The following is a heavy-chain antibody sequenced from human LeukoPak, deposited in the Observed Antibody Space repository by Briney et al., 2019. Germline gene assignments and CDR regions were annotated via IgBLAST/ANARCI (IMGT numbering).Heavy chain of an antibody. CDR3: ASLAPTASGYSSSWYLRGDGY. V-gene: IGHV1-2*06. CDR1: GYTFTGNY. CDR2: INPNSGGT. J-gene: IGHJ4*02. Sequence: GASVKVSCKASGYTFTGNYMHWVRQAPGQGLEWMGRINPNSGGTNYAQKFQGRVTMTRDTSISTAYMELSRLRSDDTAGYYCASLAPTASGYSSSWYLRGDGYWGQGTLVTVSS. D-gene: IGHD6-13*01.